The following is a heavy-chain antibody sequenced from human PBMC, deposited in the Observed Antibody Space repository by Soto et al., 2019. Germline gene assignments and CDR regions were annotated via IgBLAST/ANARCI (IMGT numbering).Heavy chain of an antibody. CDR1: GGSFIGYY. CDR2: INHSGST. Sequence: RSLACAVYGGSFIGYYWSWIRQPPGKGLEWIGEINHSGSTNYNPSLKSRVTISVDTSKNQFSLKLSSVTAADTAVYYCARARRVVVAATFDYWGQGTLVTVSS. CDR3: ARARRVVVAATFDY. D-gene: IGHD2-15*01. V-gene: IGHV4-34*01. J-gene: IGHJ4*02.